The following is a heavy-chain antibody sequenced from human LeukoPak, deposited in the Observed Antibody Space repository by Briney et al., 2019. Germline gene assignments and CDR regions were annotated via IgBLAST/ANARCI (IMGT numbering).Heavy chain of an antibody. CDR1: GGSISRGDYY. D-gene: IGHD2-21*01. CDR3: ARVWSWWPSFDY. J-gene: IGHJ4*02. V-gene: IGHV4-30-4*08. CDR2: IYYSGST. Sequence: PSQTLSLTCTVSGGSISRGDYYWSWIRQPPGKGLEWIGYIYYSGSTYYNPSLKSRVTISVDTSKNQFSLKLSSVTAADTAVYYCARVWSWWPSFDYWGQGTLVTVSS.